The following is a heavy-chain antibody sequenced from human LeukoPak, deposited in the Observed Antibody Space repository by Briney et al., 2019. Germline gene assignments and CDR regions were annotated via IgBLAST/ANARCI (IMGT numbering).Heavy chain of an antibody. CDR1: GCSLSSSNW. CDR3: AREEVAVAGTLYY. CDR2: SYHSGST. V-gene: IGHV4-4*02. J-gene: IGHJ4*02. Sequence: SGTLSLTCAVSGCSLSSSNWWRGGRQPPGEGREWIGESYHSGSTNYNPSVKSRVTISVDKSKNQFSLKLSSVTAADTAVYYCAREEVAVAGTLYYWGQGTLVTVSS. D-gene: IGHD6-19*01.